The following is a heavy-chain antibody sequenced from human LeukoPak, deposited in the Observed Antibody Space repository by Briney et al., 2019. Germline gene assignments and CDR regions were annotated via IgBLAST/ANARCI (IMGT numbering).Heavy chain of an antibody. Sequence: GGSLRLSCAASGFSFSSYGMHWVRQAPGKGLEYVSAISSNGYSTYYANSVKGRFTISRDNSKNTLYLQMNSLRVEDTAVYYCARVKEVIPIFGSRRGSWYFDLWGRGTLVTVSS. V-gene: IGHV3-64*01. CDR3: ARVKEVIPIFGSRRGSWYFDL. J-gene: IGHJ2*01. D-gene: IGHD3-3*01. CDR1: GFSFSSYG. CDR2: ISSNGYST.